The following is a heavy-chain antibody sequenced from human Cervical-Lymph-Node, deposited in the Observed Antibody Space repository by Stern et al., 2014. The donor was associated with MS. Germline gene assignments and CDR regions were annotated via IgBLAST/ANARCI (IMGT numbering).Heavy chain of an antibody. CDR3: ARSHCSGGSCYSSHYGMDV. Sequence: EVQLLESGGGLVKPGGSLRLSCAASGFTFSSYSMNWVRQAPGKGLEWVSSISSSSSYIYYADSVKGRFTISRDNAKNSLYLQMNSLRAEDTAVYYCARSHCSGGSCYSSHYGMDVWGQGTTVTVSS. CDR1: GFTFSSYS. V-gene: IGHV3-21*01. J-gene: IGHJ6*02. D-gene: IGHD2-15*01. CDR2: ISSSSSYI.